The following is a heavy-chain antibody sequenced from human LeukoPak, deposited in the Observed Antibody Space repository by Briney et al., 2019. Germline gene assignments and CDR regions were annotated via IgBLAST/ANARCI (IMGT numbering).Heavy chain of an antibody. CDR3: ARDICISTSCSYGMDV. D-gene: IGHD2-2*01. CDR1: GFTFSTYN. Sequence: AGGSLRLSCAASGFTFSTYNMNWVRQAPGKGLEWVAYISSVSRTIYYADSVKGRFTISRDNAQNSLYLQMSSLRDEDTAVYYCARDICISTSCSYGMDVWGQGTTVTVSS. CDR2: ISSVSRTI. J-gene: IGHJ6*02. V-gene: IGHV3-48*02.